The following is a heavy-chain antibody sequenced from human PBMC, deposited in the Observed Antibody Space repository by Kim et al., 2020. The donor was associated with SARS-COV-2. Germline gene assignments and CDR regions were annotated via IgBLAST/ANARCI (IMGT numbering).Heavy chain of an antibody. Sequence: SETLSLTCAVYGGSFSGYYWSWIRQPPGKGLEWIGEINHSGSTNYNPSLKSRVTISVDTSKNQFSLKLSSVTAADTAVYYCARHPRVRQLLFDYWGQGTLVTVSS. V-gene: IGHV4-34*01. CDR1: GGSFSGYY. CDR2: INHSGST. J-gene: IGHJ4*02. D-gene: IGHD1-26*01. CDR3: ARHPRVRQLLFDY.